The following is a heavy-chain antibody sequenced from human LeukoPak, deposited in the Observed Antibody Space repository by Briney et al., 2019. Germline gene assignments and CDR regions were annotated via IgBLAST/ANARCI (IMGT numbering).Heavy chain of an antibody. V-gene: IGHV5-10-1*01. CDR3: ARSVYYDILTGYSD. Sequence: GESLKISCKGSGYSFTSYWISWVRQMPGKGLGWMGRIDPSDSYTNYSPSFQGHVTISADKSISTAYLQWSSLKASDTAMYYCARSVYYDILTGYSDWGQGTLVTVSS. CDR1: GYSFTSYW. J-gene: IGHJ4*02. D-gene: IGHD3-9*01. CDR2: IDPSDSYT.